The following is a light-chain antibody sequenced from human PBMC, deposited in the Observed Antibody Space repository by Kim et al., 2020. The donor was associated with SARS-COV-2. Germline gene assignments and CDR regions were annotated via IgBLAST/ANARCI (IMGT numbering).Light chain of an antibody. V-gene: IGKV1-39*01. CDR3: QQSYSTPYT. Sequence: SASAGDRVTITCRASQSISSYLNWYQQKPGKAPKLLIYAASSLQSGVPSRFSGSGSGTDFTLTISSLQPEDFATYYCQQSYSTPYTFGQGTKLEIK. CDR2: AAS. J-gene: IGKJ2*01. CDR1: QSISSY.